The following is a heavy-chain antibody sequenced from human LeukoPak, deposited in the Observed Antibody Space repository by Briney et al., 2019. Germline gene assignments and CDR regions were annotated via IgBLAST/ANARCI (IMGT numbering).Heavy chain of an antibody. Sequence: SETLSLTCTVSGGSISSGGYYWSWIRQPPGKGLEWIGYIYRSGSTYYNPSLKSRVTISVDRSKNQFSLKLSSVTAADTAVYYCARVGIDNAFDIWAQGTMVTVSS. J-gene: IGHJ3*02. CDR2: IYRSGST. D-gene: IGHD1-26*01. CDR1: GGSISSGGYY. V-gene: IGHV4-30-2*01. CDR3: ARVGIDNAFDI.